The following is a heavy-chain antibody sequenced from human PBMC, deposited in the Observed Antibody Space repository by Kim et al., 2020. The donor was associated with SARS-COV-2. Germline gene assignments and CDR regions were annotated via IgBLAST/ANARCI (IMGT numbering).Heavy chain of an antibody. V-gene: IGHV3-48*03. CDR3: ARTRHPIYDDGADV. Sequence: GGSLRLSCVASGFTFSSFDMNWVRQAPGKGLEWIAYISGRGSNINYADSVKGRFTVSRDNSKNSVFLQMNSLRADDTAVFYCARTRHPIYDDGADVGG. CDR2: ISGRGSNI. J-gene: IGHJ6*02. D-gene: IGHD3-10*01. CDR1: GFTFSSFD.